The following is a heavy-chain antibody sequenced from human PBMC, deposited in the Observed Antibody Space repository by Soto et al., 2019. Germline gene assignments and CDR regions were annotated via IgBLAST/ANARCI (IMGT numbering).Heavy chain of an antibody. CDR1: GYTFTSYY. V-gene: IGHV1-46*01. CDR3: ARPPYPGCINAVCYPLDY. D-gene: IGHD2-8*01. CDR2: MNPSGGST. J-gene: IGHJ4*02. Sequence: QVQLVQSGAEVKKPGASVKISCKASGYTFTSYYMHWVRQAPGQGLEWMGIMNPSGGSTNYAQKVQGRVAMTRDTSTSTVYMELNSLRSEDTAVYYCARPPYPGCINAVCYPLDYWGQGTLVTVSS.